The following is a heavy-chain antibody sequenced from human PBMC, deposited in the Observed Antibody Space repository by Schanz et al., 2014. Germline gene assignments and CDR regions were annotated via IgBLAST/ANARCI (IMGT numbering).Heavy chain of an antibody. Sequence: EMQLLESGGGLAQPGGSLRLSCAASGFKFTDYAMTWVRQAPGKGLEWVATISGSSENTYYADSVRGRFTISRDNSKNTLYLQMNNLRAEDTAVYYCARDRVGASSYFDYWGQGTLXTVSS. CDR3: ARDRVGASSYFDY. V-gene: IGHV3-23*01. CDR1: GFKFTDYA. CDR2: ISGSSENT. J-gene: IGHJ4*02. D-gene: IGHD1-26*01.